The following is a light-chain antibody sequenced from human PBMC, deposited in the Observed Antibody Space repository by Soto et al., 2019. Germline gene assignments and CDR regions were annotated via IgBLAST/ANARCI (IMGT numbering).Light chain of an antibody. CDR2: GAS. J-gene: IGKJ1*01. V-gene: IGKV3-20*01. CDR3: QQYNSYSWT. Sequence: EIVLTQSPGTLSLSPGERAPLSCRASQSVSSSYLAWYQQKPGQAPRLLIYGASSRATGIPDRFSGSGSGTEFTLTISSLQPDDFATYYCQQYNSYSWTFGQGTKVDIK. CDR1: QSVSSSY.